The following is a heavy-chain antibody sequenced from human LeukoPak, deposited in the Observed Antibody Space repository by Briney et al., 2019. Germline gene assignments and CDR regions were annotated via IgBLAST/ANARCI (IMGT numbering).Heavy chain of an antibody. CDR1: GGSISSGGYS. CDR2: IYHSGST. V-gene: IGHV4-30-2*01. D-gene: IGHD3-22*01. Sequence: TSSETLSPTCAVSGGSISSGGYSWSWIRQPPGKGLEWIGYIYHSGSTYYNPSLKSRVTISVDRSKNQFSLKLSSVTAADTAVYYCARGNYYDSSHDYWGQGTLVTVSS. J-gene: IGHJ4*02. CDR3: ARGNYYDSSHDY.